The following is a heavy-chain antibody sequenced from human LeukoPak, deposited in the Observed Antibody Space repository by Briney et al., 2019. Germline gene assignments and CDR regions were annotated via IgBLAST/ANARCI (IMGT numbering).Heavy chain of an antibody. CDR1: GFTFSTYG. V-gene: IGHV3-30*02. Sequence: LPGWSLRLSCAASGFTFSTYGMHWVRQAPGKGLEWVTFIRYDGSTKYYADSVKGRFTISRDNSKNTLYLQLNSLRAEDTAVYYCAKDEGDYWGQGTLVTVSS. CDR3: AKDEGDY. J-gene: IGHJ4*02. CDR2: IRYDGSTK.